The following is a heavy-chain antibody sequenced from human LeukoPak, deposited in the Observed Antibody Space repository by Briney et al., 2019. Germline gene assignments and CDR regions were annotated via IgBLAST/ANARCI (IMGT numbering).Heavy chain of an antibody. Sequence: GASEKVSCKASGYSFTSNVISWVRQAPGQGLEWMGWISAYNGNTNYAQKLQGRVTMTTDTSTSTAYMELSSLRSEDTAVYYCARGIFEHDAFDIWGQGTMVTVSS. CDR1: GYSFTSNV. CDR3: ARGIFEHDAFDI. J-gene: IGHJ3*02. CDR2: ISAYNGNT. D-gene: IGHD1-14*01. V-gene: IGHV1-18*01.